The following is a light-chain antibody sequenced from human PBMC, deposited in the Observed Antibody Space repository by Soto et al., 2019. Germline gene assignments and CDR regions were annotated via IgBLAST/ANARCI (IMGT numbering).Light chain of an antibody. V-gene: IGKV3-15*01. CDR3: QQYNNWPPDT. CDR2: GAS. Sequence: EIVVTQSRATLSVSPGDRATLSCRASQSVSSNLAWYQQKPGQAPRLLIYGASTRATGIPARFSGSGSGTEFTLTISSLQSEDFAVYYCQQYNNWPPDTFGQGTRLEI. J-gene: IGKJ5*01. CDR1: QSVSSN.